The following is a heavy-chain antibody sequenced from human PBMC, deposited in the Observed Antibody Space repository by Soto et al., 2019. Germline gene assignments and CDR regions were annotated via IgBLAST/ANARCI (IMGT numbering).Heavy chain of an antibody. D-gene: IGHD2-21*02. Sequence: GSLRLSCSASGFTFRDYRMSWARQAPGKGLEWVSYISSSGSTIYYADSVKGRFTISRDNAKNSLYLQMNSLRAEDTAVYYCARESVVTAIGAGYWGQGVLLTVSS. V-gene: IGHV3-48*04. CDR2: ISSSGSTI. CDR1: GFTFRDYR. CDR3: ARESVVTAIGAGY. J-gene: IGHJ4*02.